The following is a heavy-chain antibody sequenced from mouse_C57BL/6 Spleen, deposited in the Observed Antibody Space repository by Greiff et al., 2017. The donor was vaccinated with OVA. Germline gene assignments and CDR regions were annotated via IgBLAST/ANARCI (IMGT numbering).Heavy chain of an antibody. Sequence: LVESGAELARPGASVKMSCKASGYTFTSYTMHWVKQRPGQGLEWIGYINPSSGYTKYNQKFKDKATLTADKSSSTAYLHLSSLTSEDSAVYYCARSGTLRPYFDYWGQGTTLTVSS. V-gene: IGHV1-4*01. J-gene: IGHJ2*01. CDR1: GYTFTSYT. CDR2: INPSSGYT. CDR3: ARSGTLRPYFDY. D-gene: IGHD3-1*01.